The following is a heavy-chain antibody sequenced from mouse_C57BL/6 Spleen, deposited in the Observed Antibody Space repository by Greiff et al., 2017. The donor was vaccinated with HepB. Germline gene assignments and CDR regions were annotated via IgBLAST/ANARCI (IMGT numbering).Heavy chain of an antibody. J-gene: IGHJ1*03. D-gene: IGHD1-1*01. CDR2: ISSGSSTI. V-gene: IGHV5-17*01. Sequence: EVKLLESGGGLVKPGGSLKLSCAASGFTFSDYGMHWVRQAPEKGLEWVAYISSGSSTIYYADTVKGRFTISRDIAKNTLFLQMTSLRSEDTAMYYCARRITTGYFDVWGTGTTVTVSS. CDR3: ARRITTGYFDV. CDR1: GFTFSDYG.